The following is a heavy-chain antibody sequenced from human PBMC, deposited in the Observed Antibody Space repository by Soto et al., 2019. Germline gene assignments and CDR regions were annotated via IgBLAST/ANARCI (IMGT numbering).Heavy chain of an antibody. V-gene: IGHV4-34*01. CDR2: INHSGST. J-gene: IGHJ5*02. Sequence: PWGTLSLTCAVYGGSLNGYYWSWIRQPPGKGLEWIGEINHSGSTNYNPSLKSRVTISVDTSKNQFSLKLSSVTAADTAVYYCPRGLGYSLCRGYSPVGVSWFDLWSQRTLVTVSS. D-gene: IGHD3-22*01. CDR3: PRGLGYSLCRGYSPVGVSWFDL. CDR1: GGSLNGYY.